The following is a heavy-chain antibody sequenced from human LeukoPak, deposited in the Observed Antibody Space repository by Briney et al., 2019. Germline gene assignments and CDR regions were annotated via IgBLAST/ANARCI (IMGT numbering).Heavy chain of an antibody. Sequence: ASVKVSCKASGYAFTSYYMHWVRQAPGQGLEWMGIINPSGGSTSYAQKFQGRVTMTRDTSTSTVYMELSSLRSEDKAVYYCARRYSSGWYGVDYWGQGTLVTVSS. V-gene: IGHV1-46*01. CDR2: INPSGGST. D-gene: IGHD6-19*01. CDR1: GYAFTSYY. J-gene: IGHJ4*02. CDR3: ARRYSSGWYGVDY.